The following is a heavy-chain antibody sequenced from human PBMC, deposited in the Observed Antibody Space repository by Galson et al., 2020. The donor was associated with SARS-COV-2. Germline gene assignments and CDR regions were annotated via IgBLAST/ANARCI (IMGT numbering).Heavy chain of an antibody. CDR2: VYHTGFA. Sequence: SQTLSLTCTVSGGSISDYYWTWIRQPQGKGLEWIGYVYHTGFASYNPSLQGRVTISVDKSNNQFFLKLTSVTAADTAVYYCSRSGSSEAWGPGTLVTGSS. CDR3: SRSGSSEA. D-gene: IGHD2-2*01. V-gene: IGHV4-59*01. J-gene: IGHJ5*02. CDR1: GGSISDYY.